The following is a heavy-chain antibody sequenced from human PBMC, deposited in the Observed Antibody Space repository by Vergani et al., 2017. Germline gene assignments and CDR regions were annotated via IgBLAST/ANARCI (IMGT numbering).Heavy chain of an antibody. CDR1: GGSISSYY. Sequence: QVQLQESGPGLVKPSETLSLTCTVSGGSISSYYWSWIRQPPGKGLEWIGYIYYSGSTNYNHSLKSRVTISVDTSKNQFSLKLSSVTAADTAVYYCARDRADFWRHYGMDVWGQGTTVTVSS. CDR3: ARDRADFWRHYGMDV. J-gene: IGHJ6*02. CDR2: IYYSGST. D-gene: IGHD3-3*01. V-gene: IGHV4-59*01.